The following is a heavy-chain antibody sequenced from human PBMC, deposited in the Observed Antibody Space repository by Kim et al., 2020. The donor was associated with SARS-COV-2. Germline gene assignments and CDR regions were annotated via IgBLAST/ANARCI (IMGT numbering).Heavy chain of an antibody. CDR3: AKSHVVVTAIRNYYGMDV. Sequence: GGSLRLSCAASGFTFSSYAMSWVRQAPGKGLEWVSAISGSGGSTYYADSVKGRFTISRDNSKNTLYLQMNSLRAEDTAVYYCAKSHVVVTAIRNYYGMDVWGQGTTVTVSS. CDR1: GFTFSSYA. CDR2: ISGSGGST. D-gene: IGHD2-21*02. V-gene: IGHV3-23*01. J-gene: IGHJ6*02.